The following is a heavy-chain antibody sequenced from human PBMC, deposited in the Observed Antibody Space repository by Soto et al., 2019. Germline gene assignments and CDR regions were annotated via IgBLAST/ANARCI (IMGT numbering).Heavy chain of an antibody. CDR3: ARVGGYGMYV. Sequence: SSETLSLTCAVSGYSIRSGYYWGWIRQPPGKGLEWIGSIYHSGSTYYNPSLKSRVTISVDTSKNQFSLKLSSVTAADTAVYYCARVGGYGMYVWGQGTPFTVSS. D-gene: IGHD3-10*01. J-gene: IGHJ6*02. CDR1: GYSIRSGYY. V-gene: IGHV4-38-2*01. CDR2: IYHSGST.